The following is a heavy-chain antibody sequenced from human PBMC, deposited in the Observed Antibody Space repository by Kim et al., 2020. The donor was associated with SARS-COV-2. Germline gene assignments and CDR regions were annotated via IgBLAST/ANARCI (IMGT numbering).Heavy chain of an antibody. CDR3: ARAHDILTGYTDAFDI. D-gene: IGHD3-9*01. CDR1: GFTVSSNY. J-gene: IGHJ3*02. CDR2: IYSGGST. Sequence: GGSLRLSCAASGFTVSSNYMSWDRQAPGKGLEWVSVIYSGGSTYYADSVKGRFTISRDNSKNTLYLQMNSLRAEDTAVYYCARAHDILTGYTDAFDIWGQGTMVTVSS. V-gene: IGHV3-53*01.